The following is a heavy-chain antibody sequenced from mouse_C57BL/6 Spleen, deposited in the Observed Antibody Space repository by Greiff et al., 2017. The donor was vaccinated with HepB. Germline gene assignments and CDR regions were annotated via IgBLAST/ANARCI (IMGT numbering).Heavy chain of an antibody. CDR3: ARYRQLMAMDY. Sequence: EVKLMESGGGLVQPGGSLSLSCAASGFTFTDYYMSWVRQPPGKALEWLGFIRNKANGYTTEYSASVKGRFTISRDNSQSILYLQMNALRAEDSATYYCARYRQLMAMDYWGQGTSVTVSS. CDR1: GFTFTDYY. V-gene: IGHV7-3*01. CDR2: IRNKANGYTT. J-gene: IGHJ4*01. D-gene: IGHD3-2*02.